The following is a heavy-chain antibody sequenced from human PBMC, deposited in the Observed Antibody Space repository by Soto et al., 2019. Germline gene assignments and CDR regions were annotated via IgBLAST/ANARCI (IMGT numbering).Heavy chain of an antibody. Sequence: EVQLVESGGGLVQPGGSLRLSCAASGFTFSSIWMHWVRQAPGKGLVWVSCINSDGSTTSYADSVKGRFTISRDNAKNTLYLQMNRLTAEDTSVYYCVRDIRWGQGTLVTVSS. V-gene: IGHV3-74*01. J-gene: IGHJ4*02. D-gene: IGHD2-21*01. CDR2: INSDGSTT. CDR3: VRDIR. CDR1: GFTFSSIW.